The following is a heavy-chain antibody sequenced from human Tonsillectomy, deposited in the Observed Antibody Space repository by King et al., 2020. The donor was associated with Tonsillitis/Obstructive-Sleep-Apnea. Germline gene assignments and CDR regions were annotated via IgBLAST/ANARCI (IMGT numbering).Heavy chain of an antibody. Sequence: TLKESGPTLVKPTQTLTLTCTFSGFSLSTSGVGVGWIRQPPGKALEWLALIYWDDDKRYSPSLKSRLTITKETSKNQVVLTMTNLDPVDKATYYCEHRLPNYDIFTGYYTEYNWFDPWGQGTLVTVSS. J-gene: IGHJ5*02. CDR1: GFSLSTSGVG. CDR3: EHRLPNYDIFTGYYTEYNWFDP. D-gene: IGHD3-9*01. V-gene: IGHV2-5*02. CDR2: IYWDDDK.